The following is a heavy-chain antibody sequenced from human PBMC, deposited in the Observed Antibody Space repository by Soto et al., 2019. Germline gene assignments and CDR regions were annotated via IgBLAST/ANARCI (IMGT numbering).Heavy chain of an antibody. V-gene: IGHV3-30-3*01. D-gene: IGHD3-16*01. CDR1: GFTFSSYA. J-gene: IGHJ6*02. CDR3: AREGGVGDYYYYYGMDV. CDR2: ISYDGSNK. Sequence: QVQLVESGGGVVQPGRSLRLSCAASGFTFSSYAMHWVRQAPGKGLEWVAVISYDGSNKYYADSVKGRFTISRDNSKNTLYRQMNSLRAEDTAVYYCAREGGVGDYYYYYGMDVWGQGTTVTVSS.